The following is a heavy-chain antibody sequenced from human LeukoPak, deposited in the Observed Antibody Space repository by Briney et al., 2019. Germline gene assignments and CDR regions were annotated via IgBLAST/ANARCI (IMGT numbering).Heavy chain of an antibody. Sequence: GGSLRLSCTASGFTFGDYAMSWVRQAPGKGLEWVGFIRSKAYGGTTEYAASVKGGFTISRDDSKSIAYLQMNSLKTEDTAVYYCTRDGVLLWFGELWEFDYWGQGTLVTVSS. CDR2: IRSKAYGGTT. V-gene: IGHV3-49*04. D-gene: IGHD3-10*01. CDR3: TRDGVLLWFGELWEFDY. J-gene: IGHJ4*02. CDR1: GFTFGDYA.